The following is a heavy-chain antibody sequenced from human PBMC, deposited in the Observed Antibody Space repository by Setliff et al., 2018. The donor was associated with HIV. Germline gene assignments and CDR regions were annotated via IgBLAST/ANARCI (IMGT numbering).Heavy chain of an antibody. V-gene: IGHV1-2*02. J-gene: IGHJ3*02. Sequence: ASVKVSCKASGYTFTNYYMHWVRQAPGQGLEWMGVINPSSGGTHYAQKFQGRVTMTRDTSISTAYMELGRLRSDDTAVYYCARDRNVLLWFGESIGPHAFDIWGQGTMVTVSS. CDR2: INPSSGGT. D-gene: IGHD3-10*01. CDR3: ARDRNVLLWFGESIGPHAFDI. CDR1: GYTFTNYY.